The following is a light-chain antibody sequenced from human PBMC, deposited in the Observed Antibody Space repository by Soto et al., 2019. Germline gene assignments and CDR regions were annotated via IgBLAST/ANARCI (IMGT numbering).Light chain of an antibody. CDR2: DAS. CDR3: QHRSNWLWT. Sequence: EIVLTQSPATLSLSPGERATLSCRASQSVSSYLAWYQQKPGQAPRLLIYDASNRATGIPARFSGSGSGTDFTLTISSLEPEDFAVYCCQHRSNWLWTFGQGTKVEIK. J-gene: IGKJ1*01. V-gene: IGKV3-11*01. CDR1: QSVSSY.